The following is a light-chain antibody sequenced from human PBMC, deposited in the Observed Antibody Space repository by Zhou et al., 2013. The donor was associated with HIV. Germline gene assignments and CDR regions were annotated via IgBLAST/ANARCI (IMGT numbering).Light chain of an antibody. V-gene: IGKV3-11*01. CDR3: QQHSSSFT. CDR1: HTVTSNY. CDR2: DSV. Sequence: EIVLTQSPGTLSLSPGERATLSCRASHTVTSNYLAWYQQKPGQAPRLLIYDSVNRATGIPARFRGGGSGTDFTLTISSLEPEDFAVYYCQQHSSSFTFGPGTIVEIK. J-gene: IGKJ3*01.